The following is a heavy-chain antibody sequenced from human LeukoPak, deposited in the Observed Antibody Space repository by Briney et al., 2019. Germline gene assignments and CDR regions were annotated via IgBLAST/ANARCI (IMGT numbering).Heavy chain of an antibody. V-gene: IGHV5-51*01. CDR3: ARLDYISSGWFDP. CDR1: GYSFTNYR. CDR2: IYPGDSDT. Sequence: ASVKVSCKASGYSFTNYRIAWVRQMPGKGLEWMGIIYPGDSDTRYNPSFPGQVTISADKSISTAYLQWSSLKASDTAIYYCARLDYISSGWFDPWGQGTLVTVSS. D-gene: IGHD6-6*01. J-gene: IGHJ5*02.